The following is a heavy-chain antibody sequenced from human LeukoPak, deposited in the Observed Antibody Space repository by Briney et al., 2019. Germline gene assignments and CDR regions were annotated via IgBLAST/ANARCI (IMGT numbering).Heavy chain of an antibody. CDR3: ARDELTDYYGMGV. J-gene: IGHJ6*04. V-gene: IGHV3-30*04. CDR1: GFTFSSYA. D-gene: IGHD1-14*01. Sequence: PGRSLRLSCAASGFTFSSYAMHWVRQAPGKGLEWVAVISYDGSNKYYADSVKGRFTISRDNSKNTLYLQMNSLRAEDTAVYYCARDELTDYYGMGVWGKGTTVTVSS. CDR2: ISYDGSNK.